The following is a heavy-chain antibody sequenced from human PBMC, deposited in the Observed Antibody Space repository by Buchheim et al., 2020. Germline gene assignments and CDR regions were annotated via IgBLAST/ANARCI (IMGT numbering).Heavy chain of an antibody. CDR1: GYTFTGYY. D-gene: IGHD1-26*01. Sequence: QVQLVQSGAEVKKPGASVKVSCKASGYTFTGYYMHWVRQAPGQGLEWMGGIIPIFGTANYAQKFQGRVTITADKSTSTAYMELSSLRSEDTAVYYCAREELLVYYYGMGVWGQGTT. J-gene: IGHJ6*02. CDR3: AREELLVYYYGMGV. V-gene: IGHV1-69*06. CDR2: IIPIFGTA.